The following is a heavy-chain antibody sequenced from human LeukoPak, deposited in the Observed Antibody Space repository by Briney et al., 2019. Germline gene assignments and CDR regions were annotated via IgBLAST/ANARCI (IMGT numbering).Heavy chain of an antibody. Sequence: PGGSLRLSCAASGFTFSSYAISWVRQAPGKGLEWVAAISGSGGSTYYADSVKGRFTISRDNSKNTLYLQTNSLSADDTAVYYCAKDRAGDYPFDYWGQGTLVTVSS. J-gene: IGHJ4*02. CDR2: ISGSGGST. CDR3: AKDRAGDYPFDY. CDR1: GFTFSSYA. D-gene: IGHD4-17*01. V-gene: IGHV3-23*01.